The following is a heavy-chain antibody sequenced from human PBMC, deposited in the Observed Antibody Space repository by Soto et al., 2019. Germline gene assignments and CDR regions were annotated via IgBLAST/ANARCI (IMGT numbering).Heavy chain of an antibody. CDR3: VRDGTKTLRDWFDP. V-gene: IGHV4-4*07. D-gene: IGHD1-1*01. Sequence: SETLSLTCTVSGASISGFYWSWIRKSAGKGLEWIGRIYTTGTTDYNPSLKSRVMMSVDTSKKQFSLKLRSVTAADTAVYYCVRDGTKTLRDWFDPWGQGISVTVSS. J-gene: IGHJ5*02. CDR2: IYTTGTT. CDR1: GASISGFY.